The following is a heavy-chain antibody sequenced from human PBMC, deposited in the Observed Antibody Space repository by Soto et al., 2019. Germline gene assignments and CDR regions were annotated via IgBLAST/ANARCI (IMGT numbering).Heavy chain of an antibody. CDR3: GKCFRNYAADNFDN. J-gene: IGHJ4*02. D-gene: IGHD4-4*01. V-gene: IGHV3-23*01. CDR1: GFTFNNYA. Sequence: EVQLLESGGGLVQHGGSLRLSCAASGFTFNNYAMSWVRQAPGKGLEWVSTITGGGAGTYYADSVKGRFTISRDNSNNMLYLQMNSLRVEDAALYYCGKCFRNYAADNFDNWGQGTLVTVSS. CDR2: ITGGGAGT.